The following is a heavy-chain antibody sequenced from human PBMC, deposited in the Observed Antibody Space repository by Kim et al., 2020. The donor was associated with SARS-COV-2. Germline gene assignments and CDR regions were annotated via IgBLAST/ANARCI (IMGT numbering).Heavy chain of an antibody. CDR3: ARSSDYDSLQVGY. CDR1: GFTFSSYA. V-gene: IGHV3-30*04. D-gene: IGHD3-22*01. CDR2: ISYDGSNK. J-gene: IGHJ4*02. Sequence: GGSLRLSCAASGFTFSSYAMHWVRQAPGKGLEWVAVISYDGSNKYYADSVKGRFTISRDNSKNTLYLQMNSLRAEDTAVYYCARSSDYDSLQVGYWGQGTLVTVSS.